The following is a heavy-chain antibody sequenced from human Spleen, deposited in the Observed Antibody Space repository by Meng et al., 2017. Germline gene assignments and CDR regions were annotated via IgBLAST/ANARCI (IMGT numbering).Heavy chain of an antibody. J-gene: IGHJ5*02. Sequence: QPQLQESGPGLVKPSEALSLTCSVSGGSISTSGYYWGWIRQPPGGGLEWIGYIYYSGSTNYNPSLKSRLITSVDTSNNQFSLKLSSVTAADTAVYYCARVSPQFDPWGQGTLVTVSS. CDR1: GGSISTSGYY. CDR2: IYYSGST. CDR3: ARVSPQFDP. V-gene: IGHV4-31*02.